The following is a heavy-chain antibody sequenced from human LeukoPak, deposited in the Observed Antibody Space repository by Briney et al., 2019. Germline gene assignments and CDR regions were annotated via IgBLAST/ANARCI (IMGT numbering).Heavy chain of an antibody. D-gene: IGHD2-15*01. V-gene: IGHV3-30-3*01. CDR2: ISYDGSNK. CDR1: GFTFSSYA. J-gene: IGHJ6*02. CDR3: ARVLLVAAYYYGMDV. Sequence: GGSLRLSCAASGFTFSSYAMHWVRQAPGKGLEWVAVISYDGSNKYYADSVKGRFTISRDNSKNTLYLQMNSLRAEDTAVYYCARVLLVAAYYYGMDVWGQGTTVTVSS.